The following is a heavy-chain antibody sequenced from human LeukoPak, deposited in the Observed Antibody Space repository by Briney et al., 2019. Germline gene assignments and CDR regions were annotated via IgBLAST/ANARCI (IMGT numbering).Heavy chain of an antibody. Sequence: ASVKVSCKASGYIFTDYAIHWLRQAPGQRPEWMGWMNGGNGNTKYSQKFQGRITLIRDTSAATAYMELSSLRHDDLAVYYCARGYSSSWDYYFDYWGQGTLVTVSS. V-gene: IGHV1-3*01. CDR1: GYIFTDYA. CDR2: MNGGNGNT. CDR3: ARGYSSSWDYYFDY. D-gene: IGHD6-13*01. J-gene: IGHJ4*02.